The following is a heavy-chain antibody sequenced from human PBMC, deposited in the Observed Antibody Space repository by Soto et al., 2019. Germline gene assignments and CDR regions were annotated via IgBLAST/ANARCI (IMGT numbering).Heavy chain of an antibody. CDR1: GGSISSGDYF. D-gene: IGHD2-2*01. V-gene: IGHV4-30-4*01. J-gene: IGHJ4*02. CDR3: ARRMPIDSYPFDY. CDR2: IYSTGST. Sequence: QVQLQESGPGLVKSSQTLSLTCTVSGGSISSGDYFWSWIHQPPGKGLVWIGYIYSTGSTYYNPSPTSRVTISVDTPKTQFSLKLNSVTAADTAVYYCARRMPIDSYPFDYWGQGSLVTVSS.